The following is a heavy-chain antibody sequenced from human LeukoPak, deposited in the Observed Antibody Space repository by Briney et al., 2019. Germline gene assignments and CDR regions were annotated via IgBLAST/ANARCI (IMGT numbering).Heavy chain of an antibody. D-gene: IGHD6-19*01. Sequence: SETLSLTCTVSGGSISSSSYYWGWIRQPPGKGLEWIGSIYYSGSTYYNPSLKSRVTISVDTSKNQFSLKLSSVTAADTAVYYCARLLAVAGSRDYWGQGTLVTVSS. CDR2: IYYSGST. J-gene: IGHJ4*02. CDR1: GGSISSSSYY. CDR3: ARLLAVAGSRDY. V-gene: IGHV4-39*01.